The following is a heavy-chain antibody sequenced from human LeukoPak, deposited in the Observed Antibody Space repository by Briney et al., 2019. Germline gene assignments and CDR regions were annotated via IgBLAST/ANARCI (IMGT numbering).Heavy chain of an antibody. J-gene: IGHJ4*02. CDR1: GGSISSGDYY. CDR2: IYYSGNT. V-gene: IGHV4-30-4*08. CDR3: ARVTGGIAAGY. Sequence: PSETLSLPCTVSGGSISSGDYYWSWIRQPPGKGLEWIGYIYYSGNTYYNPSLKSRVTISVDTSKNQFSLKLISVTAADTAVYYCARVTGGIAAGYWGQGTLVTVSS. D-gene: IGHD6-13*01.